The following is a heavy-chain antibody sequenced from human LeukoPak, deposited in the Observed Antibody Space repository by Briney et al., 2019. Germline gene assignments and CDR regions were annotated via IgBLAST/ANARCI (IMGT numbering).Heavy chain of an antibody. V-gene: IGHV4-31*03. D-gene: IGHD6-19*01. CDR3: ARGDIAVASSTGDAFDI. J-gene: IGHJ3*02. Sequence: SETLSLTRTVSGGSISSGGYYWSWIRQHPGKGLEWIGYIYYSGSTYYNPSLKSRVTISVDTSKNQFSLKLSSVTAADTAVYYCARGDIAVASSTGDAFDIWGQGTMVTVSS. CDR2: IYYSGST. CDR1: GGSISSGGYY.